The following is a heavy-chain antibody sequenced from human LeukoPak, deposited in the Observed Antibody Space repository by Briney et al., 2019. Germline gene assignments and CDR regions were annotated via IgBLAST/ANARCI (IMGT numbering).Heavy chain of an antibody. CDR2: IRQDGSVQ. CDR1: GFTFSSYW. J-gene: IGHJ4*02. D-gene: IGHD1/OR15-1a*01. V-gene: IGHV3-7*01. Sequence: GGSMRLACAASGFTFSSYWMRWDRQAPGKGLEWVANIRQDGSVQNYVDSVKGRFTISRDNPKNSVYLQMSSLRAEDTAVYYCLVTTRSRGFDYWGQGTLVTVSS. CDR3: LVTTRSRGFDY.